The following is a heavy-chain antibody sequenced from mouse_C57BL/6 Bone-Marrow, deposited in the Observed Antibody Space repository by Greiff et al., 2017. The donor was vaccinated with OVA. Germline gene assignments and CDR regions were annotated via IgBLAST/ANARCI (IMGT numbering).Heavy chain of an antibody. V-gene: IGHV1-81*01. CDR2: IYPRSGNT. CDR1: GYTFTSYG. Sequence: QVQLQQSGAELARPGASVKLSCKASGYTFTSYGISWVKQRTGQGLEWIGEIYPRSGNTYYNEKFKGKATLTADKSSSTAYMELRSLTSEDSAVYFCARGGTVVAINWYFDVWGTGTTVTVSS. D-gene: IGHD1-1*01. J-gene: IGHJ1*03. CDR3: ARGGTVVAINWYFDV.